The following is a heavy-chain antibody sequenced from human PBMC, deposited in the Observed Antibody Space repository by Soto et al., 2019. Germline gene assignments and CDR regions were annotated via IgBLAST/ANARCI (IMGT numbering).Heavy chain of an antibody. Sequence: QVQLVESGGGLAKPEGSLRLSCAASGFTFSDYYMSWIRQAPGKGLEWVSYITSSSAYTKYADSVKGRFTISRDNAKNSLYLQMTSLRAEDTAVYYCARLGGSVVPAAYVDYWGQGTLVAVSS. CDR1: GFTFSDYY. CDR3: ARLGGSVVPAAYVDY. D-gene: IGHD2-2*01. V-gene: IGHV3-11*06. J-gene: IGHJ4*02. CDR2: ITSSSAYT.